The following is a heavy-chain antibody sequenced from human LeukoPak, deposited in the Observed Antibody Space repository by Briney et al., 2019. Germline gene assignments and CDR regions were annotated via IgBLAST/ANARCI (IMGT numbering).Heavy chain of an antibody. J-gene: IGHJ4*02. D-gene: IGHD3-10*01. Sequence: GGSLRLSCAASGLTFSNYGMHWVRQAPGKGLKWVAFIRYDGNNEHYADSVKGRFTISRDNSKNTLYLQMNSLRAEDTAVYYCAKGRYYSDYWGQGTLVTVSS. V-gene: IGHV3-30*02. CDR3: AKGRYYSDY. CDR1: GLTFSNYG. CDR2: IRYDGNNE.